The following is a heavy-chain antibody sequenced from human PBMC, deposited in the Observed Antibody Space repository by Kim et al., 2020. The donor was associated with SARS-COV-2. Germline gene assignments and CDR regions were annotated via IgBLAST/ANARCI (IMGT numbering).Heavy chain of an antibody. V-gene: IGHV3-30*07. Sequence: DSVKGRFTISRDNSKNTLYLQMNSLRAEDTAVYYCARDSISEGSGYYLDYWGQGTLVTVSS. J-gene: IGHJ4*02. CDR3: ARDSISEGSGYYLDY. D-gene: IGHD3-22*01.